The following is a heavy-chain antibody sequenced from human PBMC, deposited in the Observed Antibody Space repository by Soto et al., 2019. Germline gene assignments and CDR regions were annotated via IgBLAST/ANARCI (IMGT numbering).Heavy chain of an antibody. V-gene: IGHV3-15*01. CDR2: IKSKTDGGTT. Sequence: GGSLRLSCAASGFTFSNAWMSWVRQAPGKGLEWVGRIKSKTDGGTTDYAAPVKGRFTISRDDSKNTLYLQMNTLKTEDTAVYYCNPESRRAGYPREYYYYGMEVWGQGTTVTVSS. CDR1: GFTFSNAW. J-gene: IGHJ6*02. D-gene: IGHD3-9*01. CDR3: NPESRRAGYPREYYYYGMEV.